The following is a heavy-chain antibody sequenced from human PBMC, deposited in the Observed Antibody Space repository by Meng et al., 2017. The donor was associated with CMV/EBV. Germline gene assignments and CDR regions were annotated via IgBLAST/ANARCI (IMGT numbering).Heavy chain of an antibody. J-gene: IGHJ6*02. V-gene: IGHV1-69*05. CDR1: GGTFNTYA. CDR2: TIPLLDSP. CDR3: ARGLGRKPHYYYYYGMDV. D-gene: IGHD1-14*01. Sequence: SVKVSCKISGGTFNTYAITWVRQAPGQGFELMGLTIPLLDSPTYAQKFRGRVSITTDESTSTVAMELTSLTSEDTAVYYCARGLGRKPHYYYYYGMDVWGQGTTVTVSS.